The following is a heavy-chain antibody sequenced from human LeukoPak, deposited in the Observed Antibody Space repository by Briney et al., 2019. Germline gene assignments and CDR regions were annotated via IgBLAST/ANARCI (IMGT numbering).Heavy chain of an antibody. CDR3: AKDCSF. CDR2: ISGSGGAT. V-gene: IGHV3-23*01. Sequence: GESLKISCKGSGYSFTTYWIGWVRQMPGKGLEWVSAISGSGGATYYADSVKGRFTISRDNSRNTLYLQMNSLRAEDTAVYYCAKDCSFWGQGTLVTVSS. CDR1: GYSFTTYW. J-gene: IGHJ4*02. D-gene: IGHD2-15*01.